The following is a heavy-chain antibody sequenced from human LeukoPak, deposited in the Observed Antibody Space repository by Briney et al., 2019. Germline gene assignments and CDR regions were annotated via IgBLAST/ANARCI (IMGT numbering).Heavy chain of an antibody. CDR3: ARESIYYGSGSPVIDY. Sequence: ASVKVSCKASGYTFTGYYMHWVRQAPGQGLEWMGWINPNSGGTNYAQKFQGWVTMTRDTSISTAYMELSRLRSDDTAVYYCARESIYYGSGSPVIDYWGQGTLVTVSS. D-gene: IGHD3-10*01. V-gene: IGHV1-2*04. CDR2: INPNSGGT. J-gene: IGHJ4*02. CDR1: GYTFTGYY.